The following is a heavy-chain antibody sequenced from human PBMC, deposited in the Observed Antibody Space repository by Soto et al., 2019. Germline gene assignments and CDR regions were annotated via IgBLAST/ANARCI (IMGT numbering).Heavy chain of an antibody. CDR3: ARDASTSWHHLDY. D-gene: IGHD6-13*01. J-gene: IGHJ4*02. CDR1: GGSISSGNYY. V-gene: IGHV4-31*03. Sequence: PSETLSLTCTVSGGSISSGNYYWSWIRQHPEKGLEWIGHIYHSGNTYYNPSLKSRVTISVDTSKNHFSLKLSSVTAADTAVYYCARDASTSWHHLDYWGQGTLVTVYS. CDR2: IYHSGNT.